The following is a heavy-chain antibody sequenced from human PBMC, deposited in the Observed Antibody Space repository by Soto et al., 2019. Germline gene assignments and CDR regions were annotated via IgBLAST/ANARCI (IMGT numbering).Heavy chain of an antibody. J-gene: IGHJ3*02. Sequence: QVQLQESGPGLVRPSETLSLTCTISGGSISSYYWSWIRQPPGKGLEWIGYVYYSGSTNYNPSLGGRLTLSVDTSKNQFSLNLSSVTAADTAVYYCARVTTGWQGAVDIWGQGTLVTVSS. CDR3: ARVTTGWQGAVDI. D-gene: IGHD6-19*01. V-gene: IGHV4-59*01. CDR2: VYYSGST. CDR1: GGSISSYY.